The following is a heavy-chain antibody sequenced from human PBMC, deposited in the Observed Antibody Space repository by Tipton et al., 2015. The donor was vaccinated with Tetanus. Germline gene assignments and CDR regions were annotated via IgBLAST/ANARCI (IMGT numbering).Heavy chain of an antibody. V-gene: IGHV3-23*01. D-gene: IGHD5-24*01. Sequence: GSLRLSCAASGFTFSNYALSWVRQAPGKGLEWVASISGGGRSTHYAESVQGRFAISRDNSKSTLFLQMNSLRAEDTAVYFCARRTNSGHVYNPLDLWGQGTMVTVSS. J-gene: IGHJ3*01. CDR3: ARRTNSGHVYNPLDL. CDR1: GFTFSNYA. CDR2: ISGGGRST.